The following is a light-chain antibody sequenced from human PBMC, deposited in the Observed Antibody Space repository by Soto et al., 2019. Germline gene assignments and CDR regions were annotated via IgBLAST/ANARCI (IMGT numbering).Light chain of an antibody. CDR2: DVS. Sequence: QSALTQPASVSGSPGQSITISCTGTSSDVGSYKYVSWYQHDPGKAPKLMIYDVSDRPSGVSNRFSGSESGNTASLTISGLQPEDGADYYCTSYTSGSVVFGGGTQLTVL. J-gene: IGLJ3*02. V-gene: IGLV2-14*03. CDR3: TSYTSGSVV. CDR1: SSDVGSYKY.